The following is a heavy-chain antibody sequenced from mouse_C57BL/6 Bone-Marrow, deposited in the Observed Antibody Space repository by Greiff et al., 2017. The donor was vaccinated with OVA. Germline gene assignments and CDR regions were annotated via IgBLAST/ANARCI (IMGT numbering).Heavy chain of an antibody. CDR3: ARDRVDDGSHCY. V-gene: IGHV5-4*01. CDR2: ISDGGSYT. Sequence: EVMLVESGGGLVKPGGSLKLSCAASGFTFSSYAMSWVRQTPEKRLEWVATISDGGSYTYYPDNVKGRFTISRDNAKNNLYLQMSHLKSEDTAMYYCARDRVDDGSHCYWGQGTTLTVSS. D-gene: IGHD2-3*01. CDR1: GFTFSSYA. J-gene: IGHJ2*01.